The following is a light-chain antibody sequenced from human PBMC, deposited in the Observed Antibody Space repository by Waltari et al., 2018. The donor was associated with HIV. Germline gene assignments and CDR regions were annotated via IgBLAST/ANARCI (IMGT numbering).Light chain of an antibody. V-gene: IGLV1-40*01. J-gene: IGLJ3*02. Sequence: QSVLTQPPSVSGAPGQRVTISCTGSSSNLGADDPVNWYQQLPGTAPKLLIYGYNNRPSGVPDRFSGSKSGTSASLAITGLQAEDEADYYCHSYDSSLDGWVFGGGTKLTVL. CDR1: SSNLGADDP. CDR3: HSYDSSLDGWV. CDR2: GYN.